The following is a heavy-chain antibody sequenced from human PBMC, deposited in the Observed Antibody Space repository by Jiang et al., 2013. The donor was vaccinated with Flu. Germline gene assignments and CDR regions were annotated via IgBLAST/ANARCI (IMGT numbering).Heavy chain of an antibody. V-gene: IGHV2-5*02. D-gene: IGHD5-24*01. CDR1: GFSLNIYEVG. CDR2: IYWDDDK. CDR3: VRVEMATIGYYFDY. J-gene: IGHJ4*02. Sequence: KPTQTLTLTCTISGFSLNIYEVGVGWIRQPPGKALEWLALIYWDDDKRYRPSLTTRLTISKDTSKNQVVLTLTNVDPADTATYYCVRVEMATIGYYFDYWGQGTLVTVSS.